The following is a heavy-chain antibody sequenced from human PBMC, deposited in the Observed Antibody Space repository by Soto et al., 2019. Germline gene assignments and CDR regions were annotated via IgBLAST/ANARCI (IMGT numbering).Heavy chain of an antibody. V-gene: IGHV3-23*01. Sequence: GGSLRLSCAASGFTFSSYAMSWVRQAPGKGLGWVSAISGSGGSTYYADSVKGRFTISRDNSKNTLYLQMNSLRAEDTAVYYCAKDIVLMVYAIPGGDWFDPWGQGTLVTVSS. CDR3: AKDIVLMVYAIPGGDWFDP. D-gene: IGHD2-8*01. CDR1: GFTFSSYA. J-gene: IGHJ5*02. CDR2: ISGSGGST.